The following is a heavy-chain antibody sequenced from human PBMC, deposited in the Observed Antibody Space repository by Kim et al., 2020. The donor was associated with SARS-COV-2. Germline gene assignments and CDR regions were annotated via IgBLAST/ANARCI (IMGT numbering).Heavy chain of an antibody. Sequence: ASVTVSCKASGYSFSSFEITWVRQATGQGLEWMGWMNPSSGKTGYAQKFQGRVTMTGNTSISTAYMEVSSLTSEDTAVYFCARSMVRGVRHGMDVWGQGTTVIVSS. D-gene: IGHD3-10*01. CDR2: MNPSSGKT. V-gene: IGHV1-8*01. J-gene: IGHJ6*02. CDR1: GYSFSSFE. CDR3: ARSMVRGVRHGMDV.